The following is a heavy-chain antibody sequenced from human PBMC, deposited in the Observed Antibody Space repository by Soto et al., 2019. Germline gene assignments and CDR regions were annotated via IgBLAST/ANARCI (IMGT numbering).Heavy chain of an antibody. V-gene: IGHV3-23*01. J-gene: IGHJ5*02. CDR3: AKGGPTFLNWFGP. D-gene: IGHD5-12*01. Sequence: GGSLRLSCAASGFTFSSYAMNWVRQAPGKGLEWISVISNSGHSAYYADSVKGRFTISRDNSKNTPYLQIKSLRAEDTAAYYCAKGGPTFLNWFGPWGQGTLVTVSS. CDR1: GFTFSSYA. CDR2: ISNSGHSA.